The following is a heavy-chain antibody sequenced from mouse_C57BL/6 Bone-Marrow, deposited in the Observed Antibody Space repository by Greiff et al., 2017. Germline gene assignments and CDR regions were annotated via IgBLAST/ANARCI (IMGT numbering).Heavy chain of an antibody. V-gene: IGHV1-80*01. Sequence: QVQLQQSGAELVKPGASVKISCKASGYAFSSYWMNWVKQRPGKGLEWIGQIYPGDGDTNYNGKFKGKATLTADKSSSTAYMQRSSLTSEDSAVYFCARWGAGNPYAMDYWGQGTSVTVSS. CDR1: GYAFSSYW. D-gene: IGHD2-1*01. J-gene: IGHJ4*01. CDR2: IYPGDGDT. CDR3: ARWGAGNPYAMDY.